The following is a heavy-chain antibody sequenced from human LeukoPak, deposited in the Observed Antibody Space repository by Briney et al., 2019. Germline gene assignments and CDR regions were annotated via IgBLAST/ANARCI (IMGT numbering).Heavy chain of an antibody. CDR2: ISSSSSYI. J-gene: IGHJ4*02. CDR1: GFTFSSYS. V-gene: IGHV3-21*01. D-gene: IGHD2-8*01. Sequence: GGSLRLSCAASGFTFSSYSMNWVRQAPGKGLEWVSSISSSSSYIYYADSVKGRFTISRDNAKNSLYLQMNSLRAEDTAVYYCARDESPWYAFDIWGQGTLVTVSS. CDR3: ARDESPWYAFDI.